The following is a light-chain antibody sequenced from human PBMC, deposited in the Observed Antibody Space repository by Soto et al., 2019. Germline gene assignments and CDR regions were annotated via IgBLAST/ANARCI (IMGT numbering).Light chain of an antibody. Sequence: QSVLTQPASVSGSPGQSITISCAGTINDVGSYNLVSWYQQHPGKAPKLMISEDSKRPSGVSTRFSGSKSGITASLTISGLRAEDESDYYCCSSAGSSTYVFGTGPKVTVL. V-gene: IGLV2-23*01. CDR3: CSSAGSSTYV. CDR2: EDS. J-gene: IGLJ1*01. CDR1: INDVGSYNL.